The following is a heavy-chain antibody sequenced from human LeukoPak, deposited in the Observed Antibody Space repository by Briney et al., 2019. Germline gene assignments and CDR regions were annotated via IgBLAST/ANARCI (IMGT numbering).Heavy chain of an antibody. CDR3: ARRAPPPYCSSTSCRSYCYYYMDV. CDR1: GYSFTSYW. D-gene: IGHD2-2*01. Sequence: GESLKISCKGSGYSFTSYWIGWGRQMPGKGLEWMGNIYPGDSGTRYSPSFQGQVTISADKSISTAYLQWSTLKASDTAMYFYARRAPPPYCSSTSCRSYCYYYMDVWGKGTTVTVSS. V-gene: IGHV5-51*01. CDR2: IYPGDSGT. J-gene: IGHJ6*03.